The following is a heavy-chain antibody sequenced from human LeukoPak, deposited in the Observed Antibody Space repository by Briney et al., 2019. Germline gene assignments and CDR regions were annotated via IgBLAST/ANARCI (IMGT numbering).Heavy chain of an antibody. CDR3: ARGLVGYCSSTSCSALFDY. CDR2: ISSSSSTI. V-gene: IGHV3-48*02. J-gene: IGHJ4*02. D-gene: IGHD2-2*03. Sequence: GGSLRLSCAASGFTFSSYSMSWVRQAPGKGLEWVSYISSSSSTIYYADSVKGRFTISRDNAKNSLYLQMNSLRDEDTAVYYCARGLVGYCSSTSCSALFDYWGQGTLVTVSS. CDR1: GFTFSSYS.